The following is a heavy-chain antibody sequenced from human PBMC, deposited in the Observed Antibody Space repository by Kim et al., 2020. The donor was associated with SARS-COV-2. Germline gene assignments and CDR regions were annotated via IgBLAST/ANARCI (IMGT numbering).Heavy chain of an antibody. CDR1: GFTFSDYY. V-gene: IGHV3-11*01. CDR2: ISSSGSTI. D-gene: IGHD2-2*03. CDR3: ARDGYCSSTSCRTLENSLDY. J-gene: IGHJ4*02. Sequence: GGSLRLSCAASGFTFSDYYMSWIRQAPGKGLEWVSYISSSGSTIYYADSVKGRFTISRDNAKNSLYLQMNSLRAEDTAVYYCARDGYCSSTSCRTLENSLDYWGQGTLVTVSS.